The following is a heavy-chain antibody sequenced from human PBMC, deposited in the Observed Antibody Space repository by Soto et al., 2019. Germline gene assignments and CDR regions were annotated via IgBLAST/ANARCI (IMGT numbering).Heavy chain of an antibody. CDR3: ARENLAFQGAFDL. V-gene: IGHV3-21*01. CDR1: GFVFSDFQ. D-gene: IGHD3-16*01. J-gene: IGHJ4*02. Sequence: GGSLRLSCAASGFVFSDFQFNWVRQAPGGGLEWLSSITGTSAFTEYAESIEGRFTISRDNPNKLLFLHMDNLRPEDTAVYYCARENLAFQGAFDLWGQGNLVTVSS. CDR2: ITGTSAFT.